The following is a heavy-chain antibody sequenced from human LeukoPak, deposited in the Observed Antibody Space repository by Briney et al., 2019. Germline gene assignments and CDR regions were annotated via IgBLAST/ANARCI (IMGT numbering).Heavy chain of an antibody. CDR3: AKDRGSSAIDY. Sequence: GGSLRLSCAASGFTFSSYGMHWVRQAPGEGLEWVAVISYDGSNKYYADSVKGRFTISRDNSKNTLYLQMNSLRAEDTAVYYCAKDRGSSAIDYWGQGTLVTVSS. CDR2: ISYDGSNK. D-gene: IGHD6-6*01. J-gene: IGHJ4*02. V-gene: IGHV3-30*18. CDR1: GFTFSSYG.